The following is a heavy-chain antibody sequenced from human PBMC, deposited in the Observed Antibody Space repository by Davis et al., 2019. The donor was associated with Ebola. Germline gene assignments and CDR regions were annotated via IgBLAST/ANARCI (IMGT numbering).Heavy chain of an antibody. V-gene: IGHV3-30*03. D-gene: IGHD3-3*01. Sequence: GESLKISCAASGFTFSSYGMHWVRQAPGKGLEWVAVISYDGSNKYYADSVKGRFTISRDNSKNTLYLQMNSLRAEDTAVYYCAGLEGILEWLSAEYFQHWGQGTLVTVSS. CDR1: GFTFSSYG. CDR3: AGLEGILEWLSAEYFQH. J-gene: IGHJ1*01. CDR2: ISYDGSNK.